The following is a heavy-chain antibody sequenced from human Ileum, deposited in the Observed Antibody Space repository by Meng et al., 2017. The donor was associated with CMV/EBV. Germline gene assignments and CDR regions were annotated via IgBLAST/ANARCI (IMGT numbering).Heavy chain of an antibody. Sequence: GSLRLSCTVSGYSISSGYYWGWIRQPPGKGLEWIGSIYRSGNTYYNPSLKSRVTISVDTSKNQFSLKLSSVTAADTAVYYCARDATTRFDYWGQGTLVTVSS. D-gene: IGHD4-11*01. CDR3: ARDATTRFDY. CDR2: IYRSGNT. CDR1: GYSISSGYY. J-gene: IGHJ4*02. V-gene: IGHV4-38-2*02.